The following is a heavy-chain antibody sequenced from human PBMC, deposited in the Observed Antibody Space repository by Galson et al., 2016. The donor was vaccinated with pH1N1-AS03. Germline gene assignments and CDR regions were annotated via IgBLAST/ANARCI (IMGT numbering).Heavy chain of an antibody. CDR2: SYWDTDP. V-gene: IGHV2-5*02. J-gene: IGHJ4*02. CDR3: VQGPVFQY. CDR1: GFSLGVPGVA. Sequence: PALVKPTQTLTLTCTVSGFSLGVPGVAVAWVRQPPGKALEWLADSYWDTDPRYSPSLRSRLTITKDTPRKQVILTLADVDTVDTASYFCVQGPVFQYGGQGIVVTVSS.